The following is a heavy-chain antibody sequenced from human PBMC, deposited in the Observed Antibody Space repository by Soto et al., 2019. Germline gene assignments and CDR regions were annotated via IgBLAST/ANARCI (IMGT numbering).Heavy chain of an antibody. D-gene: IGHD3-3*01. CDR3: ARSRGYDFWSGYYTGREVYDYYGMDV. V-gene: IGHV3-7*03. J-gene: IGHJ6*02. CDR2: IKQDGSEK. Sequence: EVQLVESGGGLVQPGGSLRLSCAASGFTFSSYWMSWVRQAPGKGLEWVANIKQDGSEKYYVDSVKGRFTISRDNPKNFLFLQMNSLRAEDTAVYYCARSRGYDFWSGYYTGREVYDYYGMDVWGQGTTVTVSS. CDR1: GFTFSSYW.